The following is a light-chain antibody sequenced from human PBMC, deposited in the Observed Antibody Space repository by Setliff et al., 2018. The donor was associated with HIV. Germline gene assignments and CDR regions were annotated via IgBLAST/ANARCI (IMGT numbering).Light chain of an antibody. CDR3: CSYASSQTYV. J-gene: IGLJ1*01. CDR1: SSDVGSFSL. CDR2: EVT. Sequence: QSVLTQPASVSGSPGQSITISCTGTSSDVGSFSLVSWYQQEPGKAPKLIIYEVTKRPSGISDRFSGSKSGNTASLSISGLQTEDEADYYCCSYASSQTYVFGIGTQLTVL. V-gene: IGLV2-23*02.